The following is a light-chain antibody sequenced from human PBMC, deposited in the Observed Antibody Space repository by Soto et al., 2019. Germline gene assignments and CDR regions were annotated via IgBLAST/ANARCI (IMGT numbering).Light chain of an antibody. CDR1: QTFSNSF. V-gene: IGKV3-20*01. J-gene: IGKJ4*01. CDR2: DAS. Sequence: IVLTQSPGTLSLSPGERATLSCRASQTFSNSFLSWFQQKPGQAPTLLIYDASNRATGIPDRFSGGGSGTDFTLTISRLEPEDFAVYYCQQFASYPLTFGGGTKVDIK. CDR3: QQFASYPLT.